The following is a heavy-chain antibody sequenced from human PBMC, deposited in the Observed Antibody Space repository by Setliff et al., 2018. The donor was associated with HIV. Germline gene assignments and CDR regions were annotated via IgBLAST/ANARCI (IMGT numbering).Heavy chain of an antibody. Sequence: SETLSLTCTVSGGTISSHYWNWIRQSPGKGLEWIGYIYYSGSTNYNPSLKSRVTISIDTSQNQFSLNLISLTAADPAVYFCARQAPKTNVDTAVDCWGQGTLVTVSS. D-gene: IGHD5-18*01. CDR1: GGTISSHY. CDR3: ARQAPKTNVDTAVDC. CDR2: IYYSGST. V-gene: IGHV4-59*08. J-gene: IGHJ4*02.